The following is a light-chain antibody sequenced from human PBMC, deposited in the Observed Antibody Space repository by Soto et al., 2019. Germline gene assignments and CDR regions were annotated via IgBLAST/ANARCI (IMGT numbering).Light chain of an antibody. CDR3: QQSYNSPQT. CDR1: QSISSK. CDR2: AAS. J-gene: IGKJ1*01. V-gene: IGKV1-39*01. Sequence: MTQSPATLSVSPGERATLSCRASQSISSKLAWYQLKPGKPPRLLIYAASSLQSGVPSRFSGSGSGTDFTLTISSLQPEDFATYSCQQSYNSPQTLGRGTKVDIK.